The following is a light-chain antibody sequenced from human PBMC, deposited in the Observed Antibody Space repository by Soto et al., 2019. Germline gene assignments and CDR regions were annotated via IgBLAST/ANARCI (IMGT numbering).Light chain of an antibody. CDR2: DAS. CDR1: QGISSA. J-gene: IGKJ4*02. Sequence: AIQLTQSPSSLSASVGDRVTITRRASQGISSALAWYQQKSGKAPKLLIYDASSLESGVPSRFSGSGSGTDFTLTISSLQPEDFATYCCQQFNYYPLTFGGGTKVEIK. CDR3: QQFNYYPLT. V-gene: IGKV1D-13*01.